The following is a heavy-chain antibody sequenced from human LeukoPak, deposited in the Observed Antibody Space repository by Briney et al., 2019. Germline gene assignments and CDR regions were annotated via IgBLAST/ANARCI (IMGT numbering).Heavy chain of an antibody. D-gene: IGHD6-13*01. CDR1: GYTFTSYG. CDR3: ARVGRTAGARYYYYYYGMDV. V-gene: IGHV1-18*01. Sequence: ASVKVSCKASGYTFTSYGISWVRQAPGQGLEWMGGISTYNGNTNYSQTLQGRVTMTTDTSTSTTYMELRSLRSDDTAVYYCARVGRTAGARYYYYYYGMDVWGQGTTVTVSS. J-gene: IGHJ6*02. CDR2: ISTYNGNT.